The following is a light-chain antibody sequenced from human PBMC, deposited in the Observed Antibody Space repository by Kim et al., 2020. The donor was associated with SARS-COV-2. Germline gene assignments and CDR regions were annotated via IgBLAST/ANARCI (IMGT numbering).Light chain of an antibody. Sequence: ENVLTQSPGTLSLSPGERATLSCRASQSVSSNFLAWYQQKAGQAPRLVIYSASSRASGIPDRFSGSGSGTDFTLTISTLEPEDFAVYYCQQYATSPETFGQGTEVDIK. V-gene: IGKV3-20*01. J-gene: IGKJ1*01. CDR1: QSVSSNF. CDR3: QQYATSPET. CDR2: SAS.